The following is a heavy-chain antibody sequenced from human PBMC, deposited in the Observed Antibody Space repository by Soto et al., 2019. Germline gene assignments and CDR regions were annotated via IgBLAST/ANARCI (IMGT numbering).Heavy chain of an antibody. CDR2: ISSSSSYI. Sequence: GGSLRLSCAASGFTFSSYSMNWVRQAPGKGLEWVSSISSSSSYIYYADSVRGRFTISRDNAKNSLYLQMNSLRAEDTAVYYCARDIQLWAPDYWGQGTLVTVSS. J-gene: IGHJ4*02. CDR3: ARDIQLWAPDY. CDR1: GFTFSSYS. D-gene: IGHD5-18*01. V-gene: IGHV3-21*01.